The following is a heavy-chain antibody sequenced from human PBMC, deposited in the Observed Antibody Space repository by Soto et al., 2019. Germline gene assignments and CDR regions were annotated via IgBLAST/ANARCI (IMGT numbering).Heavy chain of an antibody. CDR2: IYYSGGT. Sequence: KPSETLSLTCTVSGGSISSYYWSWIRQPPGKGLEWIGYIYYSGGTYYNPSLKSRVTISVDTSKNQFSLKLSSVTAADTAVYYCARLVQLLQGRWFDPWGQGTLVTVSS. CDR3: ARLVQLLQGRWFDP. J-gene: IGHJ5*02. V-gene: IGHV4-59*08. D-gene: IGHD2-15*01. CDR1: GGSISSYY.